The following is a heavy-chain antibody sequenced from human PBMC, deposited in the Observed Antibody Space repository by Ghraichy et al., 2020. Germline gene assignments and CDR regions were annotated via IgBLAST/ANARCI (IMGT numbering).Heavy chain of an antibody. CDR2: FDPEDGET. V-gene: IGHV1-24*01. D-gene: IGHD1-7*01. J-gene: IGHJ5*02. CDR3: AAGKLAGNWNYVVRWFDP. Sequence: ASVKVSCKVSGYTLTELSMHWVRQAPGKGLEWMGGFDPEDGETIYAQKFQGRVTMTEDTSTDTAYMELSSLRSEDTAVYYCAAGKLAGNWNYVVRWFDPWGQGTLVTVSS. CDR1: GYTLTELS.